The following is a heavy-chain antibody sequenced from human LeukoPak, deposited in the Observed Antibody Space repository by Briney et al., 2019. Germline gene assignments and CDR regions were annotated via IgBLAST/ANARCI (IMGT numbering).Heavy chain of an antibody. Sequence: SETLSLTCAVSGGSISSGGYSWSWIRQPPGKGLEWIGYIYHSGSTYYNPSLKSRVTISVDRSKNQFSLKLSSVTAADTAVYYCARAEQQLVPGHDAFDIWGQGTMVTVSS. CDR2: IYHSGST. CDR3: ARAEQQLVPGHDAFDI. D-gene: IGHD6-13*01. CDR1: GGSISSGGYS. J-gene: IGHJ3*02. V-gene: IGHV4-30-2*01.